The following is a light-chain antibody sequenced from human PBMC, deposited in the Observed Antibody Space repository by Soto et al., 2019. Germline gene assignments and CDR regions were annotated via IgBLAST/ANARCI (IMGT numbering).Light chain of an antibody. CDR3: QQSYSTPYT. V-gene: IGKV1-39*01. CDR1: QNINSY. CDR2: RAS. J-gene: IGKJ2*01. Sequence: DIQMTQSPSSLSASIGDRVTITCRASQNINSYLNWYQQSPGKAPKLLMYRASDLHSGVPSRFTGSGSATDFTLTITSLQPEDFAPYYCQQSYSTPYTFGQGTKLEI.